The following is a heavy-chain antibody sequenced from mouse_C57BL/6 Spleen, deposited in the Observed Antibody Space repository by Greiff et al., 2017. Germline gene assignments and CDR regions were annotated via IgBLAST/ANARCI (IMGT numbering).Heavy chain of an antibody. J-gene: IGHJ4*01. V-gene: IGHV1-80*01. CDR2: IYPGDGDT. D-gene: IGHD1-1*01. Sequence: QVQLKESGAELVKPGASVKISCKASGYAFSSYWMNWVKQRPGKGLEWIGQIYPGDGDTNYNGKFKGKATLTADKSSSTAYMQLSSLTSEDSAVYFCARGKYYGSYAMDYWGQGTSVTVSS. CDR1: GYAFSSYW. CDR3: ARGKYYGSYAMDY.